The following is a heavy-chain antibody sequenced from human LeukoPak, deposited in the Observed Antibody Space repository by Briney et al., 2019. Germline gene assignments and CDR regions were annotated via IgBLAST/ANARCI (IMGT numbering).Heavy chain of an antibody. CDR2: ISWNSGSI. V-gene: IGHV3-9*01. CDR1: GFTFDDYA. Sequence: GGSLRLSCAASGFTFDDYAMHWVRQAPGKGLEWVSGISWNSGSIGYADSVKGRFTISRDNAKNSLYLQMNSLRAEDTALYYCAKDTSPVGALFDYWGQGTLVTVSS. D-gene: IGHD3-16*01. J-gene: IGHJ4*02. CDR3: AKDTSPVGALFDY.